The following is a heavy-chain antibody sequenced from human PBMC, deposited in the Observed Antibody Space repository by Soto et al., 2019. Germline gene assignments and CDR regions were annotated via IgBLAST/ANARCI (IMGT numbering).Heavy chain of an antibody. Sequence: PSETLSLTCTVSGGSISTYYWSWIRQPAGKGLEWIWRIYTSVSTNYNPSLKSRVTMSVDTSKNQFSLKLSSVTAADTAVYYCARDPTYYYDSSGYYDDRAGAFDIWGQGTMVTVSS. J-gene: IGHJ3*02. CDR2: IYTSVST. CDR1: GGSISTYY. D-gene: IGHD3-22*01. CDR3: ARDPTYYYDSSGYYDDRAGAFDI. V-gene: IGHV4-4*07.